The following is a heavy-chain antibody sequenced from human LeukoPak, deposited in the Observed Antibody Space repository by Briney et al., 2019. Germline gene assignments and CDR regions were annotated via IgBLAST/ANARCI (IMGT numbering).Heavy chain of an antibody. J-gene: IGHJ4*02. V-gene: IGHV1-69*01. CDR1: GGTFSSYA. D-gene: IGHD3-3*01. Sequence: SVKVSCKASGGTFSSYAISWVRQAPGQGLEWMGGIIPIFGTANYAQKFQGRVTITADESTSTAYMELSSLRSEDTAVYYCARDLNYDFWSGYYDWGQGTLVTVSS. CDR3: ARDLNYDFWSGYYD. CDR2: IIPIFGTA.